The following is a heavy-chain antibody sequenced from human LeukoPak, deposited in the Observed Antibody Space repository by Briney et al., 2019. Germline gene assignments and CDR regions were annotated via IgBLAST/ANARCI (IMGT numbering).Heavy chain of an antibody. J-gene: IGHJ4*02. CDR2: ISGSGGNT. Sequence: GGSLRLSCATSGFTFNNYAMNWIRQAPGKGLEWVSVISGSGGNTYYTDSVKGRFPISRDDSKSTLYLQLNSLRAEDTALYYCARCTGGTCYLPLDYWGQGTLVTVSS. CDR1: GFTFNNYA. D-gene: IGHD2-15*01. V-gene: IGHV3-23*01. CDR3: ARCTGGTCYLPLDY.